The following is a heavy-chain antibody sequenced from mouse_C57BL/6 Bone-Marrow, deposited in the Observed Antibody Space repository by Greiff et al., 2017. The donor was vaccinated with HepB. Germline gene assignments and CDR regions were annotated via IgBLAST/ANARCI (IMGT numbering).Heavy chain of an antibody. CDR1: GFTFSDAW. V-gene: IGHV6-6*01. CDR3: TRRGHYYGSRGGY. Sequence: EVKVEESGGGLVQPGGSMKLSCAASGFTFSDAWMDWVRQSPEKGLEWVAEIRNKANNHATYYAESVKGRFTISRDDSKSSVYLQMNSLRAEDTGIYYCTRRGHYYGSRGGYWGQGTTLTVSS. CDR2: IRNKANNHAT. J-gene: IGHJ2*01. D-gene: IGHD1-1*01.